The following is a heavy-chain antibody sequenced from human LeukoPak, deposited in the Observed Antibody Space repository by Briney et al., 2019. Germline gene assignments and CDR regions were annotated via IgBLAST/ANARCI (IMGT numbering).Heavy chain of an antibody. Sequence: SETLSLTCTVSGGSISSYYWSWIRQPPGKGLEWIGNIYYSGSTNYNPSLKSRATISVDTSKNQFSLKVSSVTAADTAVYYCARDRRDGYKFYYDYYGMDVWGQGTRPPSP. D-gene: IGHD5-24*01. CDR1: GGSISSYY. V-gene: IGHV4-59*01. J-gene: IGHJ6*02. CDR2: IYYSGST. CDR3: ARDRRDGYKFYYDYYGMDV.